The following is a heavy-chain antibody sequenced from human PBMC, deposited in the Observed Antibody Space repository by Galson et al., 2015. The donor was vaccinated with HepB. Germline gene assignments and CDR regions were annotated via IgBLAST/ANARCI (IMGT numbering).Heavy chain of an antibody. CDR3: ARNTPSSGYHGLHS. D-gene: IGHD5-12*01. CDR2: IRYDGSNK. CDR1: GFTFSSYG. Sequence: SLRLSCAASGFTFSSYGMHWVRQAPGKGLEWVAFIRYDGSNKYYADSVKGRFTISRDNSKNTLYLQMNSLRAEDTAVYYCARNTPSSGYHGLHSGGQGTLVTVSS. J-gene: IGHJ4*02. V-gene: IGHV3-30*02.